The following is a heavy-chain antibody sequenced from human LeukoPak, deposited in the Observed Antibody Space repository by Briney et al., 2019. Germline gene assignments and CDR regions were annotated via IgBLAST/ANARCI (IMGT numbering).Heavy chain of an antibody. J-gene: IGHJ4*02. CDR2: ISYDGGNK. CDR1: GFTFRSYG. D-gene: IGHD3-10*01. V-gene: IGHV3-30*03. Sequence: GRSLRLSCAASGFTFRSYGMHWVRQAPGKGLEWVAVISYDGGNKYYADSVKGRFTISRANSKNTLYLQMNSLRTEDTAVYYFAIDNGEGGQWAVNYCGQGTL. CDR3: AIDNGEGGQWAVNY.